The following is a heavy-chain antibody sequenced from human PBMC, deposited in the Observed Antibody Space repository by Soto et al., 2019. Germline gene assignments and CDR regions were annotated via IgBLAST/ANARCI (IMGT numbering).Heavy chain of an antibody. Sequence: PGGSLRLSCAASGFTFTNAWINWVRQAPGKGLVWVGRIKSKTDGGTTDYAEPVKGRFAISRDDSNNMVYLQMNSLKIEDTAVYYCTTDSYSTIIIVRFDYWGHGTLVTVSS. CDR1: GFTFTNAW. D-gene: IGHD3-22*01. CDR3: TTDSYSTIIIVRFDY. V-gene: IGHV3-15*07. J-gene: IGHJ4*01. CDR2: IKSKTDGGTT.